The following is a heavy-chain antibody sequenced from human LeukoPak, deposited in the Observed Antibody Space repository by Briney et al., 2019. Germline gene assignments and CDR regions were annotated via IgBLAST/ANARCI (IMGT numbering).Heavy chain of an antibody. CDR2: ISGSGAYT. CDR3: ARAYCSGGSCCYFDY. Sequence: AGGSLRLSCAASGFTLRSYAMSWVRQAPGKGLEWASTISGSGAYTYYADSVKGRFTISRDNSKNTLYLQMNSLRAEDTAVYFCARAYCSGGSCCYFDYWGQGTLVTVSS. CDR1: GFTLRSYA. J-gene: IGHJ4*02. D-gene: IGHD2-15*01. V-gene: IGHV3-23*01.